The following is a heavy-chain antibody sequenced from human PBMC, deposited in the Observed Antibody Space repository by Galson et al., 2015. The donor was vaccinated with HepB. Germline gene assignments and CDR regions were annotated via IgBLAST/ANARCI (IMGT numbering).Heavy chain of an antibody. V-gene: IGHV5-51*01. D-gene: IGHD1-7*01. Sequence: QSGAEVKKPGESLIISCEGSGYSFSNYWIGWVRQMPGKGLEWMGIINPGDSDTKYSPSFQGQVTISVDKSTSTTYLQWNSLKASDTAIYYCARHRLGYRNYPWGWGPKNKYYYYMDFWGKGTTVTVSS. CDR3: ARHRLGYRNYPWGWGPKNKYYYYMDF. J-gene: IGHJ6*03. CDR1: GYSFSNYW. CDR2: INPGDSDT.